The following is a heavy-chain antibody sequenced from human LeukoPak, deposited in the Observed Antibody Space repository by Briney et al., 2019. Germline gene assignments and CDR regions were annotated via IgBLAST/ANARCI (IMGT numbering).Heavy chain of an antibody. D-gene: IGHD2-15*01. V-gene: IGHV3-7*01. J-gene: IGHJ3*02. Sequence: GESLRLSCAASGFTFSSYWMSWVRQAPGKGLEWVANIKQDGSEKYYVDSVKGRFTISRDNAKNSLYLQMNSLRAEDTAVYYCARDVPYCSGGSCYPGDAFDIWGQGTMVTVSS. CDR3: ARDVPYCSGGSCYPGDAFDI. CDR2: IKQDGSEK. CDR1: GFTFSSYW.